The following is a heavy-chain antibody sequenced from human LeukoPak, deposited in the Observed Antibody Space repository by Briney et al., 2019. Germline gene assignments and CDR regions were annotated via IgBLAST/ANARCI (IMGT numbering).Heavy chain of an antibody. Sequence: ASVKVSCKASGYTFTAYNINWVRQAGGQGLEWMGWMDPKSGNTGYAPKFQGRVTVTRNTSISTAYMELSSLRSGDTAVYYCARGLPFWSGSLNWFDLWGQGTLVIVSS. CDR3: ARGLPFWSGSLNWFDL. CDR1: GYTFTAYN. V-gene: IGHV1-8*02. J-gene: IGHJ5*02. D-gene: IGHD3-3*01. CDR2: MDPKSGNT.